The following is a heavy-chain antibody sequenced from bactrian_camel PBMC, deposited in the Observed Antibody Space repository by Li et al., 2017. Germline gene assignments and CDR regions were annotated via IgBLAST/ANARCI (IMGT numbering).Heavy chain of an antibody. CDR3: ALESNLMWNGLRTDFDF. J-gene: IGHJ6*01. CDR2: IAYDGWAS. V-gene: IGHV3S42*01. Sequence: VQLVESGGGSVQPGGSLRLSCIASGFQFGDYPMSWVRQGPGKDLEWLAQIAYDGWASRYNDPAKGRFTISKDGAKNTLSLQMNSLKPEDTAMYYCALESNLMWNGLRTDFDFWGQGTQVTVS. CDR1: GFQFGDYP. D-gene: IGHD1*01.